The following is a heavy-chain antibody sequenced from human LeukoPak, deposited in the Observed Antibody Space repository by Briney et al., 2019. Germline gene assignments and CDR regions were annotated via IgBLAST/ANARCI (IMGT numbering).Heavy chain of an antibody. Sequence: SETLSLTCAVYSGSFSGYYWSWLRQPPGKGLEWIGEINHSGSTNYNPSLKSRVTISVGTSKNQFSLKLSSVTAADTAVYYCARGRGETPLDYWGQGTLVTVSS. D-gene: IGHD3-16*01. J-gene: IGHJ4*02. V-gene: IGHV4-34*01. CDR3: ARGRGETPLDY. CDR1: SGSFSGYY. CDR2: INHSGST.